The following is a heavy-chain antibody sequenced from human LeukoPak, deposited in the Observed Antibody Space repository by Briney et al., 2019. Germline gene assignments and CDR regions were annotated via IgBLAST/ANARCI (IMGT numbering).Heavy chain of an antibody. D-gene: IGHD1-1*01. J-gene: IGHJ3*02. CDR3: ARDPYNNFFGAFDI. V-gene: IGHV4-34*01. CDR1: GGSFSGYY. Sequence: SETLSLTCAVYGGSFSGYYWSWIRQPPGKGLEWIGEINHSGSTNYNPSLKSRVTISVDTSKNQFSLKLSSVTAADTAVYYCARDPYNNFFGAFDIWGQGTMVTVSS. CDR2: INHSGST.